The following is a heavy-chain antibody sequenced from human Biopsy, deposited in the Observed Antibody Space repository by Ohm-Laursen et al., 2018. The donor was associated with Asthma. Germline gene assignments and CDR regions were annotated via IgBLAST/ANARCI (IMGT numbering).Heavy chain of an antibody. CDR2: IDWDDDK. Sequence: TQTLTLTGTFSGFSLSTSGMCVSWIRQPPGKALEWLALIDWDDDKHYSTSLKTRLNVSKDTSKHHVVLTMTNVDPVDTATYYCARIVRGYCSGSTCYRGTDAFDLWGQGTLVTVSS. D-gene: IGHD2-8*02. V-gene: IGHV2-70*01. J-gene: IGHJ3*01. CDR3: ARIVRGYCSGSTCYRGTDAFDL. CDR1: GFSLSTSGMC.